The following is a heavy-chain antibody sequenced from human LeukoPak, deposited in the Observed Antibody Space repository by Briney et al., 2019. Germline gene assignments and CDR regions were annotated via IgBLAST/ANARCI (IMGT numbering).Heavy chain of an antibody. Sequence: SETLSLTCAVYGGSFSGYYWSWIRQPPGKGPEWIGEINHSGSTNYNPSLKSRVTISVDTSKNQFSLKLSSVTAADTAVYYCAGIVVVPAAIRDGMDVWGQGTTVTVSS. CDR1: GGSFSGYY. CDR3: AGIVVVPAAIRDGMDV. J-gene: IGHJ6*02. V-gene: IGHV4-34*01. D-gene: IGHD2-2*02. CDR2: INHSGST.